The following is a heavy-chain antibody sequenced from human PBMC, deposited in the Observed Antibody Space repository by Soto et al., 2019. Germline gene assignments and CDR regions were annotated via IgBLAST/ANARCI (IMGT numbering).Heavy chain of an antibody. CDR2: ISAYNGNT. V-gene: IGHV1-18*01. CDR3: ARDKFGIAVGLRTAGPPAYYYYGMDV. D-gene: IGHD6-19*01. Sequence: QVQLVQSGAEVKKPGASVKVSCKASGYTFTSYGISWVRQAPGQGLEWMGWISAYNGNTNYAQKLQGRVTMTTDTSTSTACMELRSLRSDGTAVYYCARDKFGIAVGLRTAGPPAYYYYGMDVWGQGTTVTVSS. CDR1: GYTFTSYG. J-gene: IGHJ6*02.